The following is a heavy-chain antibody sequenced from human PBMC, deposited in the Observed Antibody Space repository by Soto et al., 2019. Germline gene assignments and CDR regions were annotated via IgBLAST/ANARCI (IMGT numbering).Heavy chain of an antibody. Sequence: QVQLQESGPGLVKPSQTLSLTCTVSGGSISSAAYYWSWIRQHPGKGLEWIGYISHSGSTYYNPSLKSRVIISVDTSKNPFSLMLTSVTGASAGMYSCAREYTDCSNILDSWGQGARVPVTS. D-gene: IGHD2-21*02. CDR2: ISHSGST. CDR1: GGSISSAAYY. V-gene: IGHV4-31*03. CDR3: AREYTDCSNILDS. J-gene: IGHJ5*01.